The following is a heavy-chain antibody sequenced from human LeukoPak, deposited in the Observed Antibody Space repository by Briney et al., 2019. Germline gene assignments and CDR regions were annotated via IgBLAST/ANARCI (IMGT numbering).Heavy chain of an antibody. CDR2: INPNSGGT. CDR3: ARGYYYDSSGYYYV. Sequence: ASVKVSXKASGYTFTGYYMHWVRQAPGQGLEWMGRINPNSGGTNYAQKFQGRVTMTRDTSISTAYMELSRLRSDDTAVYYCARGYYYDSSGYYYVWGQGTLVTVSS. D-gene: IGHD3-22*01. CDR1: GYTFTGYY. V-gene: IGHV1-2*06. J-gene: IGHJ4*02.